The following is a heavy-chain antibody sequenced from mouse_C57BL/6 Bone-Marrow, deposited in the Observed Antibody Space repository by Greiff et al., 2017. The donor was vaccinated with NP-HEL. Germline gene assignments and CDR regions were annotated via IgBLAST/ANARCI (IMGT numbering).Heavy chain of an antibody. CDR2: FHPYNDDT. D-gene: IGHD3-2*02. CDR3: ARGRQDSSGYNYYAMDY. CDR1: GYTFTTYP. V-gene: IGHV1-47*01. Sequence: QAQLQQSGAELVKPGASVKMSCKASGYTFTTYPIEWMKQNHGKSLEWIGNFHPYNDDTKYNEKFKGKATLTVEKSSSTVYLELSRLTSDDSAVYYCARGRQDSSGYNYYAMDYWGQGTSVTVSS. J-gene: IGHJ4*01.